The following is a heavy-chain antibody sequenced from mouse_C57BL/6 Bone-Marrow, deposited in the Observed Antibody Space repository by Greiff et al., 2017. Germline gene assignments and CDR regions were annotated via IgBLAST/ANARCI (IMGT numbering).Heavy chain of an antibody. V-gene: IGHV1-78*01. J-gene: IGHJ1*03. D-gene: IGHD1-1*01. CDR3: ARRIYYYCSRGGYFDV. Sequence: VLLVESDAELAKPGASVKISGKVSGYTFTDHTIHWMKQRPEQGLEWIGYIYPRDGSTKYNEKFKGKATLTADKSSSTAYMQLNSLTSEDSAVYFCARRIYYYCSRGGYFDVWVTETTVIVAS. CDR1: GYTFTDHT. CDR2: IYPRDGST.